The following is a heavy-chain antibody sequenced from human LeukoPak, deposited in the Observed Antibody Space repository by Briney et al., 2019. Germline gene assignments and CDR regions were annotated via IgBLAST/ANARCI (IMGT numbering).Heavy chain of an antibody. V-gene: IGHV1-46*01. Sequence: ASVKVSCKASGYTFTSYYMHWVRQAPGQGLEWMGIINPSGGSTSYAQKFQGRVTMTRDTSTSTVYMELSSLRSEDTAVYYCARATMVRGVPGYFDYWGQGTLVTVSS. CDR3: ARATMVRGVPGYFDY. CDR1: GYTFTSYY. D-gene: IGHD3-10*01. CDR2: INPSGGST. J-gene: IGHJ4*02.